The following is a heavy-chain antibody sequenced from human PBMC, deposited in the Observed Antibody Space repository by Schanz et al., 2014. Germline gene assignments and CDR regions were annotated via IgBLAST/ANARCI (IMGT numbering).Heavy chain of an antibody. Sequence: EVQLVEYGGGLVQPGRSLRLSCAGSGFTFSSYSMNWVRQAPGKGLEWVSSISRSSSSIYYADSVKGRFTISRDNAKNSLYLQMHSLRAEDTAVYYCARGRSLGWCDYWGQGTLVTVSS. CDR2: ISRSSSSI. D-gene: IGHD2-21*01. V-gene: IGHV3-21*01. CDR3: ARGRSLGWCDY. J-gene: IGHJ4*02. CDR1: GFTFSSYS.